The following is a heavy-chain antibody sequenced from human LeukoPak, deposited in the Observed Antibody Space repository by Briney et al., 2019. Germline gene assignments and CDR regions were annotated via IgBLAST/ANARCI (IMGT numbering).Heavy chain of an antibody. D-gene: IGHD3-3*01. Sequence: AGGSLRLACAAAGFTFSSYAMSWVRQAPGKGREWVSAISGSGGSTYYADSVKGRFTISRDNSKNTLYLQMNSLRAEDTAVYYCAKRGPWYDFWSGYLDDAFDIWGQGTMVTVSS. V-gene: IGHV3-23*01. J-gene: IGHJ3*02. CDR3: AKRGPWYDFWSGYLDDAFDI. CDR2: ISGSGGST. CDR1: GFTFSSYA.